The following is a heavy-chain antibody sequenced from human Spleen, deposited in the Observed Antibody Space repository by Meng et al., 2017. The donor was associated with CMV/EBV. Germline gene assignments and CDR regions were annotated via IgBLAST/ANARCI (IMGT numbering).Heavy chain of an antibody. CDR2: INHGGST. J-gene: IGHJ4*02. Sequence: DYYGSWIRQPPGKGPEWIGEINHGGSTNYNPSLKSRVTISVDTSKNQFSLKLSSVTAADTAVYYCARVPSLGYCSSTSCPRGTYFDYWGQGTLVTVSS. CDR3: ARVPSLGYCSSTSCPRGTYFDY. CDR1: DYY. D-gene: IGHD2-2*01. V-gene: IGHV4-34*01.